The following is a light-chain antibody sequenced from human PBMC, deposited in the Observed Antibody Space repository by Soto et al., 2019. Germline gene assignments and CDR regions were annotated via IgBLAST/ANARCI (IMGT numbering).Light chain of an antibody. Sequence: QLVLTQSPSAPASLGASVKLTCTLSSRHNTNAIAWHQQQPKKGPRFLMKVNSDGSHFKGDGIPDRFSGSSSGAERYLTISSLQSEDEADYYCQAWATGIHIFGGGTKLTVL. CDR2: VNSDGSH. CDR3: QAWATGIHI. CDR1: SRHNTNA. J-gene: IGLJ2*01. V-gene: IGLV4-69*01.